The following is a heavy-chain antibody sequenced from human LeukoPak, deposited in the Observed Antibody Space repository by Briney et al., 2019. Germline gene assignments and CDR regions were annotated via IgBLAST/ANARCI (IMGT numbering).Heavy chain of an antibody. CDR1: GASITSHH. Sequence: PSETLSLTCTVSGASITSHHWSWIRQPPGKGLEWIAYIYSTGSTDYNPSLKSRVTISVDTSRNQFSLKLSSVTAADTAAYYCARDQDTFWFDPWGQGTLVTVSS. CDR2: IYSTGST. CDR3: ARDQDTFWFDP. D-gene: IGHD5-18*01. V-gene: IGHV4-59*11. J-gene: IGHJ5*02.